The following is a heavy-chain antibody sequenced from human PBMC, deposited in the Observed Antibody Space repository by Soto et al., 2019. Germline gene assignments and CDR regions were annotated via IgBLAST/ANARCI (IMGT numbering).Heavy chain of an antibody. CDR2: VNPIVSMS. D-gene: IGHD3-10*01. CDR3: ASSYGSGYRAFDH. CDR1: GDTFNFYS. V-gene: IGHV1-69*02. J-gene: IGHJ4*02. Sequence: QVQLVQSGAEVKRPGSSVKVSCKASGDTFNFYSINWVRQAPGLGLEWMGRVNPIVSMSNYAQKFQGRVTKTADKYKSTAYIEISSLRSEDTAIYYCASSYGSGYRAFDHWGQGALVTVSS.